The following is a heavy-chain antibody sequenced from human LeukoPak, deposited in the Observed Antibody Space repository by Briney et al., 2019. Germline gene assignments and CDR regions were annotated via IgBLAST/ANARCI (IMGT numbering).Heavy chain of an antibody. J-gene: IGHJ3*02. Sequence: PGGSLSLSCAASGFTFSSYAMSWVRLAPGPGLEWVSAISGSGSDTEYADSVKGRFTISRDNSKNTLYLQMSSLRVEDTAVYYCAKCSATCYANAFDIWGQGTMVTVSS. V-gene: IGHV3-23*01. D-gene: IGHD2-2*01. CDR2: ISGSGSDT. CDR1: GFTFSSYA. CDR3: AKCSATCYANAFDI.